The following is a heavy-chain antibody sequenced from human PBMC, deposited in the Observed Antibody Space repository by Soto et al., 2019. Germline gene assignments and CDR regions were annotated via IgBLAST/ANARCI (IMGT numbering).Heavy chain of an antibody. Sequence: QVQLVQSGAEVKKPGASVKVSCKASGYTFTSYDINWVRQATGQGLEWMGWMNPNSGNTGYAQKFQGRGTMTRNTSLSQAYIELSSMRSEDTAVYYCARDPDYYYGMDVWGQGTTVTVSS. CDR1: GYTFTSYD. V-gene: IGHV1-8*01. J-gene: IGHJ6*02. CDR3: ARDPDYYYGMDV. CDR2: MNPNSGNT.